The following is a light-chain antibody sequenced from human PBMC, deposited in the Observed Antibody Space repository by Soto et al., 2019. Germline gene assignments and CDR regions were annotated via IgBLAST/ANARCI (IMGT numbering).Light chain of an antibody. CDR1: SSDDGGYNY. CDR3: SSYTSSSTLV. V-gene: IGLV2-14*01. CDR2: DVR. J-gene: IGLJ2*01. Sequence: QSALTQPASVSGSPGQSITISCTGTSSDDGGYNYVSWYQQHPGKAPKLMIYDVRNRPSGVSNRFAGSRSGNTASLTISGLQAEEEDDYYCSSYTSSSTLVFGGGTKLTVL.